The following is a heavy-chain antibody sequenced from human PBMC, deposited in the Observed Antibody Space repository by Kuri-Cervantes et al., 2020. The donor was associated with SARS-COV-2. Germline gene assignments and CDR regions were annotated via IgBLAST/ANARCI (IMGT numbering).Heavy chain of an antibody. V-gene: IGHV5-10-1*01. CDR2: IDPSDSYT. D-gene: IGHD6-19*01. J-gene: IGHJ5*02. CDR3: ARRVAGLKMFDL. CDR1: GYSFTSYW. Sequence: GESLKISCKGSGYSFTSYWISWVRQMPGKGLEWMGRIDPSDSYTNYSPSFQGHVTISADKSISTAYLQWSSLKASDTAMYYCARRVAGLKMFDLWGQGTPVTVSS.